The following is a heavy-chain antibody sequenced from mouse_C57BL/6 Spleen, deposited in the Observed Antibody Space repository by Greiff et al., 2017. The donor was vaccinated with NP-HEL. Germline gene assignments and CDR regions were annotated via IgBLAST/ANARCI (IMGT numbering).Heavy chain of an antibody. CDR1: GYTFTDYY. V-gene: IGHV1-75*01. Sequence: VKLMESGPELVKPGASVKISCKASGYTFTDYYINWVKQRPGQGLEWIGWIFPGSGSTYYNEKFKGKATLTVDKSSSTAYMLLSSLTSEDSAVYFCARNDGYWNYFDYWGQGTTLTVSS. CDR2: IFPGSGST. D-gene: IGHD2-3*01. J-gene: IGHJ2*01. CDR3: ARNDGYWNYFDY.